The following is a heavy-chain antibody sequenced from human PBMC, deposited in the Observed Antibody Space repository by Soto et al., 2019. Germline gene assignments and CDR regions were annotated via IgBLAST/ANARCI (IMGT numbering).Heavy chain of an antibody. D-gene: IGHD3-22*01. Sequence: ASVKVSCKTFGDTFTNFGLSWVRQAPGQRLEWMGWINAGNGNTKYSQKFQGRVTITRDTSASTAYMELSSLRSEDTAVYYCARFGPDSSGYYPWGQGTLVTVSS. CDR1: GDTFTNFG. V-gene: IGHV1-3*01. CDR2: INAGNGNT. CDR3: ARFGPDSSGYYP. J-gene: IGHJ5*02.